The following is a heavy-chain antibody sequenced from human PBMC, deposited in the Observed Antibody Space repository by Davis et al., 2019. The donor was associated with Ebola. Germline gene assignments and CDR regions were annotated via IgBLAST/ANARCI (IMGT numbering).Heavy chain of an antibody. D-gene: IGHD1-26*01. CDR3: AKGTGATLAYHFDS. J-gene: IGHJ4*02. Sequence: GESLKISCAASGFTFSNNAMSWVRQAPGKGLEWVSVISGSGGSTYYADSVKGRFTTSRDNSKNTLYLQMNTLRAEDTAVYYCAKGTGATLAYHFDSWGQGTLVTVSS. V-gene: IGHV3-23*01. CDR1: GFTFSNNA. CDR2: ISGSGGST.